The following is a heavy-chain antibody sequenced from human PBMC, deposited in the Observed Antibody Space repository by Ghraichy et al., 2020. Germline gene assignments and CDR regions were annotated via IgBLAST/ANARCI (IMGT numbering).Heavy chain of an antibody. J-gene: IGHJ4*02. D-gene: IGHD6-6*01. CDR2: ISSNGGST. Sequence: GGSLRLSCSAYGFTFSSYDIHWVRQAPGKGLEYVSSISSNGGSTYNADSVKGRFTISRDNSKNTLYLQMSSLRPEDTAVYYCVRDDAAGIAPRPVDYWGQGTLVTVSS. CDR3: VRDDAAGIAPRPVDY. V-gene: IGHV3-64D*06. CDR1: GFTFSSYD.